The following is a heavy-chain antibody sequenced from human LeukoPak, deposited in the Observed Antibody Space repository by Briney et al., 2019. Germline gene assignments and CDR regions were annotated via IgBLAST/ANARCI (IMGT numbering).Heavy chain of an antibody. D-gene: IGHD6-19*01. Sequence: SVKVSCKASGGTFSSYAISWVRQAPGQGLEWMGGIIPIFGTANYAQKFQGRVTITADESTSTAYMELSSLRSEDTAVYYCANFPAVAGPWAYSMDVWGQGTTVTVSS. CDR3: ANFPAVAGPWAYSMDV. CDR2: IIPIFGTA. CDR1: GGTFSSYA. V-gene: IGHV1-69*13. J-gene: IGHJ6*02.